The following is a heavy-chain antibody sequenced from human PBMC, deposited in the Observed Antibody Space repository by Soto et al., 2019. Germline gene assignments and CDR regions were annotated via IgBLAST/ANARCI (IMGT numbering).Heavy chain of an antibody. Sequence: QVQLVQSGAEVKKPGSSVKVSCKASGGTFSSYAISWVRQAPGQGLEWMGGIIPIFGTANYAQKFQGRVTITADESTSTAYMELISLRSEDTAVYYCARADLGYCSGGSCYWGYWGQGTLVTVSS. J-gene: IGHJ4*02. CDR3: ARADLGYCSGGSCYWGY. V-gene: IGHV1-69*01. CDR1: GGTFSSYA. D-gene: IGHD2-15*01. CDR2: IIPIFGTA.